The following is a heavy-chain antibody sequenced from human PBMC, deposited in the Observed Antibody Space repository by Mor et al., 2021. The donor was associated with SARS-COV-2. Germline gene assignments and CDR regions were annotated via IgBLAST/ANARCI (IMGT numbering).Heavy chain of an antibody. CDR2: ISSSSTYT. CDR3: ARERDGSGFLAWGFDS. V-gene: IGHV3-11*05. Sequence: EWVSYISSSSTYTNYADSVKGRFTISRDNTKNSLYLQMDSLRDEDTAIYYCARERDGSGFLAWGFDSW. D-gene: IGHD3-22*01. J-gene: IGHJ5*01.